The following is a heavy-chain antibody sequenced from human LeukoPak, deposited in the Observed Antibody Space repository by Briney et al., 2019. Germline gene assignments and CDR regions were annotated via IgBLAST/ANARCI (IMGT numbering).Heavy chain of an antibody. CDR3: ARSGTA. J-gene: IGHJ5*02. V-gene: IGHV3-30*04. D-gene: IGHD1-1*01. CDR2: ISYDGSNK. CDR1: GFTFSSYA. Sequence: PGGSLRLSCAASGFTFSSYAMHWVRQAPGKGLEWVAVISYDGSNKYYADSVRGRFTISRDNSKNTLYLQMNSLRAEDTAVYCCARSGTAWGQGTLVTVSS.